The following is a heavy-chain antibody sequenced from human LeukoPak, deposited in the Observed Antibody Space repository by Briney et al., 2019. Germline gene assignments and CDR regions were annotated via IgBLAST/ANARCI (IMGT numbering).Heavy chain of an antibody. D-gene: IGHD3-3*01. CDR2: IYYSGST. CDR3: ARHGAITIFGEDPFDY. Sequence: SETLSLTCTVSGGSISSSSYYWGWIRQPPGKGLEWIGSIYYSGSTYYNLSLKSRVTISVDTSKNQFSLKLSSVTVADTAVYYCARHGAITIFGEDPFDYWGQGTLVTVSS. J-gene: IGHJ4*02. CDR1: GGSISSSSYY. V-gene: IGHV4-39*01.